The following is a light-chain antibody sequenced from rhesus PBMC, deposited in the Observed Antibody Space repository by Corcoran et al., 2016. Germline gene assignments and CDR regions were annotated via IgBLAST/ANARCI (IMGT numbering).Light chain of an antibody. CDR2: GSS. CDR1: QSVSSS. CDR3: QQDYSWPYS. Sequence: EIVMTQSPATLSLSPGERATLSCRASQSVSSSLAWYQQKPGQAPKLPLYGSSSRATGIPDRFSGSGSGTEFTLTISSLEPEDVGVYYCQQDYSWPYSFGQGTKVEIK. J-gene: IGKJ2*01. V-gene: IGKV3-42*01.